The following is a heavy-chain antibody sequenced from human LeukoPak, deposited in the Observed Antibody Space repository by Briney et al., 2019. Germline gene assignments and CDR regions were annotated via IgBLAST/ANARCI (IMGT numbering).Heavy chain of an antibody. CDR2: ISSSSSTI. CDR1: GFTFNSYW. J-gene: IGHJ4*02. D-gene: IGHD3-22*01. CDR3: ARDQGSFTYYYDSSSGY. V-gene: IGHV3-48*01. Sequence: TGGSLRLSCAASGFTFNSYWMTWVRQAPGKGLEWVSYISSSSSTIYYADSVKGRFTISRDNAKNSLYLQMNSLRAEDTAVYYCARDQGSFTYYYDSSSGYWGQGTLVTVSS.